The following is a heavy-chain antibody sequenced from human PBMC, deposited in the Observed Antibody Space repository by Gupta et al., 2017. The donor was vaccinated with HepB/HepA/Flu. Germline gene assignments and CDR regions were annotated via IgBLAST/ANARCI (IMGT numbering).Heavy chain of an antibody. CDR1: GGSISSYY. Sequence: QVQLQESGPGLVKPSETLSLTCTVSGGSISSYYWSWIRQPPGKGLEWIRYIYYSGSTNYNPSLKSRVTISVDTSKNQFSLKLSSVTAADTAVYYCARDQIVVVPAAPYYYYGMDVWGQGTTVTVSS. CDR2: IYYSGST. D-gene: IGHD2-2*01. V-gene: IGHV4-59*01. CDR3: ARDQIVVVPAAPYYYYGMDV. J-gene: IGHJ6*02.